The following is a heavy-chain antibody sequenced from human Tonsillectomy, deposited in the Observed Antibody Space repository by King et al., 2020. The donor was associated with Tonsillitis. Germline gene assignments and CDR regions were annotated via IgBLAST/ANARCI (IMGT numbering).Heavy chain of an antibody. Sequence: VQLVESGGGLVQPGGSLRLSCAASGFTFSSYSMNWVRQAPGKGLEWVSYISSSSSTIYYADSVKGRFTISRDNAKNSLYLQMNSLRDEDTAVYYCARYNSFCSGGSCYGFFDYWGQGPLVTVSS. V-gene: IGHV3-48*02. J-gene: IGHJ4*02. D-gene: IGHD2-15*01. CDR1: GFTFSSYS. CDR3: ARYNSFCSGGSCYGFFDY. CDR2: ISSSSSTI.